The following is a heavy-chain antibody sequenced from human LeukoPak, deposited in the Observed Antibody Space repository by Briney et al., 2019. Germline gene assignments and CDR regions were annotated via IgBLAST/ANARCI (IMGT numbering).Heavy chain of an antibody. J-gene: IGHJ3*02. CDR3: ADSSGYEDAFDI. CDR2: ISSSGSTI. V-gene: IGHV3-48*03. D-gene: IGHD3-22*01. CDR1: GFTFSSYE. Sequence: GGSLRLSCAAPGFTFSSYEMNWVRQAPGKGLEWVSYISSSGSTIYYADSVKGRFTISRDNAKNSLYLQMNSLRAEDTAVYYCADSSGYEDAFDIWGQGTMVTVSS.